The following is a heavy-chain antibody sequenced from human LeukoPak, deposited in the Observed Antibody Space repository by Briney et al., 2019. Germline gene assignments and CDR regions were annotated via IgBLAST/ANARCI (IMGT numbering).Heavy chain of an antibody. CDR3: ARPTAQGSYGYGGFDY. CDR2: IYYSGST. CDR1: GGSISGSSYY. Sequence: PSETLSLTCTVSGGSISGSSYYWGWIRQPPGKGLEWIGSIYYSGSTYYNPSLKSRVTMSVDTSKNQFSLKLSSVTAADTAVYYCARPTAQGSYGYGGFDYWGQGTLVSVSS. D-gene: IGHD5-18*01. J-gene: IGHJ4*02. V-gene: IGHV4-39*01.